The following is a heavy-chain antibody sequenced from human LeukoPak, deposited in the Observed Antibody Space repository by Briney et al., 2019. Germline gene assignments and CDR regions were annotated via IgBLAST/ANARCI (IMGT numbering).Heavy chain of an antibody. J-gene: IGHJ4*02. CDR3: TGARYDDVGGNLEY. V-gene: IGHV3-73*01. CDR2: IRSKANSYAT. D-gene: IGHD3-16*01. Sequence: GGSLRLACAAPGFIFSGAAMHWVRQASGKGHGWVGRIRSKANSYATAYAASVKGRLTISRDDSQNTAYLQMNSLKTEDTAVYYCTGARYDDVGGNLEYWGQGTLVTVSS. CDR1: GFIFSGAA.